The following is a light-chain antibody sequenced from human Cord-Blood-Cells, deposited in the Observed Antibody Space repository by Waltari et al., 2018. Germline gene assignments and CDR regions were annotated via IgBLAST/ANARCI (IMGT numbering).Light chain of an antibody. CDR3: SSYTSSSTVV. Sequence: QSALTQPASVSGSPGQSITIPCTGTSSDVGGYKYVSWYQQHPGKAPKLMIYDVSKRPSGVSNRFSGSKSGNTASLTISGLQAEDEADYYCSSYTSSSTVVFGGGTKLTVL. CDR2: DVS. CDR1: SSDVGGYKY. J-gene: IGLJ2*01. V-gene: IGLV2-14*01.